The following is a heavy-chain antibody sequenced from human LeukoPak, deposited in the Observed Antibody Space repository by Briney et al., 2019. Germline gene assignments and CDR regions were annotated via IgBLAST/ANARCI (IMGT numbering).Heavy chain of an antibody. J-gene: IGHJ3*02. CDR2: ISSSSSTI. V-gene: IGHV3-48*01. D-gene: IGHD2-15*01. CDR3: ARDCSGGSCGPYAFDI. Sequence: GGSLRLSCAASGFTFSSYSMNWVRQAPGKGLEWVSYISSSSSTIYYADSVKGRFTISRDNAKNSLYLQMNSLRAEDTAVYYCARDCSGGSCGPYAFDIWGQGTTVTVSS. CDR1: GFTFSSYS.